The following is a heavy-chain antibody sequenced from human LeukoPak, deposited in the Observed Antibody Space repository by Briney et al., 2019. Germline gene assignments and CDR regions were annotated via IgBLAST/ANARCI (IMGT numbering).Heavy chain of an antibody. Sequence: PGGSLRLSCAASGFTFSNNGMNWVRQAPGKGLEWVSYISSSSSTIYYADSVKGRFTISRDNAKNSLYLQMNSLRAEDTAVYYCARSSRELGGYAPWELMPPFDYWGQGTLVTVSS. CDR2: ISSSSSTI. CDR1: GFTFSNNG. J-gene: IGHJ4*02. CDR3: ARSSRELGGYAPWELMPPFDY. D-gene: IGHD1-7*01. V-gene: IGHV3-48*01.